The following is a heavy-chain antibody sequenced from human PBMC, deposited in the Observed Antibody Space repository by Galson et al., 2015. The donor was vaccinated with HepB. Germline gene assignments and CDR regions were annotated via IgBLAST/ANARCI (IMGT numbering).Heavy chain of an antibody. J-gene: IGHJ6*03. CDR3: ARINYDSSGYYYYYYMDV. CDR2: IDWDDDK. Sequence: PALVKPTQTLTLTCTFSGFSLSTSGMCVSWIRQPPGKALEWLALIDWDDDKYYSTSLKTRLTISKDTSKNQVVLTMTNMDPVDTATYYCARINYDSSGYYYYYYMDVWGKGTTVTVSS. D-gene: IGHD3-22*01. V-gene: IGHV2-70*01. CDR1: GFSLSTSGMC.